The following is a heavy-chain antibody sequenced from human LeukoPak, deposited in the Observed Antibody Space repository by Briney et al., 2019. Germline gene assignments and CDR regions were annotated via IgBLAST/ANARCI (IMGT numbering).Heavy chain of an antibody. Sequence: ASVKVSCKASGYTFTGYYMHWIRQAPGQGLEGMGWINPNSGDTIHAQRFQGRVTMTRDTSISTAYMELSRLRSDDTAVYYCARDHGYSGYLAAFDVGGQGTMVTVSS. CDR1: GYTFTGYY. V-gene: IGHV1-2*02. CDR3: ARDHGYSGYLAAFDV. CDR2: INPNSGDT. J-gene: IGHJ3*01. D-gene: IGHD5-12*01.